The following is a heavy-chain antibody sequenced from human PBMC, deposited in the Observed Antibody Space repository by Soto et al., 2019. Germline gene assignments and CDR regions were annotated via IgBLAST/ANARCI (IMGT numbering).Heavy chain of an antibody. D-gene: IGHD1-26*01. CDR2: IIPIFGTA. CDR3: ARDGGRHSGGIDY. J-gene: IGHJ4*02. Sequence: QVQLVXXXAXXXKPGSSVKXSCKASGGTFSSYSINWVRXAPGQGLEWMGEIIPIFGTANYAQKFQGRVTITADESTSTAYMELSSLRSEDTAVYYCARDGGRHSGGIDYWGQGTLVTVSS. CDR1: GGTFSSYS. V-gene: IGHV1-69*01.